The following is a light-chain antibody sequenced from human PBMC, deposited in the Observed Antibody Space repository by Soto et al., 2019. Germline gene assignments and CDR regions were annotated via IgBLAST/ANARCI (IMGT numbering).Light chain of an antibody. CDR1: QSVSRY. CDR2: GAS. V-gene: IGKV3-15*01. CDR3: QQYNNWWT. Sequence: EMVLTQSPDTLSLSPGESATLSCRASQSVSRYLAWYQQKPGQAPRLLIYGASTRATGIPARFSGSGSGTEFTLTISSLQSEDFAVYYCQQYNNWWTFGQGTKVDIK. J-gene: IGKJ1*01.